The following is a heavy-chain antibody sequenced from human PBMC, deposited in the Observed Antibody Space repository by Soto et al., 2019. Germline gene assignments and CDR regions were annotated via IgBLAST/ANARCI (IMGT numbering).Heavy chain of an antibody. CDR1: GDSISSSNW. CDR2: IYHSGST. D-gene: IGHD6-19*01. V-gene: IGHV4-4*02. Sequence: QVQLQESGPGLVKPSGTLSLTCAVSGDSISSSNWWTWVRQPPGKGLEWIGEIYHSGSTSYNPSLKRRVTISVDKSKNHFSLKLSSVTAADTAVYYCATNAVAGTPIDYWGQGTLVTVSS. CDR3: ATNAVAGTPIDY. J-gene: IGHJ4*02.